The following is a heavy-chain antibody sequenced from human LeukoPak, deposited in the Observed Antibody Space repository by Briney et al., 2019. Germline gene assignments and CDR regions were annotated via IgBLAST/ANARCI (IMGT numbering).Heavy chain of an antibody. D-gene: IGHD5-12*01. J-gene: IGHJ4*02. CDR1: GFTVSSNY. Sequence: PGGSLRLSCAASGFTVSSNYMSWVRQAPGKGLEWVSVIYSGGSTYYADSVKGRFTISRDNSKNTLYLQMNSLRAEDTAVCYCAKGYSGYDYRCFDYWGQGTLVTVSS. CDR3: AKGYSGYDYRCFDY. CDR2: IYSGGST. V-gene: IGHV3-53*01.